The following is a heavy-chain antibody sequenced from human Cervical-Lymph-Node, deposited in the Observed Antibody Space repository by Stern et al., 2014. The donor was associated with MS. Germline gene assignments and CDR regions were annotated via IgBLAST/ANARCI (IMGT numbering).Heavy chain of an antibody. CDR1: GGSISSSNW. CDR2: IYHSGST. V-gene: IGHV4-4*02. D-gene: IGHD2-15*01. J-gene: IGHJ6*02. Sequence: QVQLQESGPGLVKPSGTLSLTCAVSGGSISSSNWWSWVRQPPGKGLEGIGEIYHSGSTNYNPSLKSRVTISVDKSKNQFSLKLSSVTAADTAVYYCARDLHCSGGSCYSSYYYYGMDVWGQGTTVTVSS. CDR3: ARDLHCSGGSCYSSYYYYGMDV.